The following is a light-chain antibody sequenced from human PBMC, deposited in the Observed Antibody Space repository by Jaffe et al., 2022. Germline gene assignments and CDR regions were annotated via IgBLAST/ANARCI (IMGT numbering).Light chain of an antibody. V-gene: IGKV3-20*01. CDR3: QQYGSSPGT. CDR1: QSVSSGY. Sequence: EIVLTQSPGTLSLSPGERATLSCRASQSVSSGYLAWYRQKPGQAPRLLIYGASGRATGIPDRFSGSGSGTDFTLTISRLEPEDFAVYYCQQYGSSPGTFGQGTKVEIK. CDR2: GAS. J-gene: IGKJ1*01.